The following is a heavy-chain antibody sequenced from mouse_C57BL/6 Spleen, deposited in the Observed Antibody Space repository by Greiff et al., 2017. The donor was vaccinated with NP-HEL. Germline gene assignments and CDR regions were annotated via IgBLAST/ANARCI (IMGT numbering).Heavy chain of an antibody. V-gene: IGHV5-17*01. J-gene: IGHJ3*01. CDR3: ARDYYGRGQGCAY. CDR2: ISSGSSTI. CDR1: GFTFSDYG. D-gene: IGHD1-1*01. Sequence: EVKLVESGGGLVKPGGSLKLSCAASGFTFSDYGMHWVRQAPEKGLEWVAYISSGSSTIYYADTVKGRFTISRDNAKNTLFLQMTSLRSEDTAMYYGARDYYGRGQGCAYWGQGTLVTVSA.